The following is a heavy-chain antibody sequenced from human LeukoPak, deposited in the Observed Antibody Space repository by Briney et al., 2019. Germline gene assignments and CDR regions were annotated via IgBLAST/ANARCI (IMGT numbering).Heavy chain of an antibody. CDR2: IIPIFGTA. CDR3: TRGGGIAAAKKYYFDY. D-gene: IGHD6-13*01. Sequence: ASVKVSCKASGGTFSSYAISWVRQAPGQGLEWMGGIIPIFGTANYAQKFQGRVTITADESTSTAYMELSSLGSEDTAVYYCTRGGGIAAAKKYYFDYWGQGTLVTVSS. CDR1: GGTFSSYA. J-gene: IGHJ4*02. V-gene: IGHV1-69*13.